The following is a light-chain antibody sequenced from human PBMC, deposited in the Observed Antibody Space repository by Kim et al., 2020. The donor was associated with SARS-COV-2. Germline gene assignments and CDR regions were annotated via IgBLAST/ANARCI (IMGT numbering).Light chain of an antibody. CDR2: TND. J-gene: IGLJ3*02. CDR1: SSNIGDNA. CDR3: STWDDGLNGWV. Sequence: QSVLTQAPSVSGTPGQRVTISCSGSSSNIGDNAVIWYQQFPGTAPTPLIHTNDQRPSGVPDRFSASKSGTSASLAISGLQPEDEADYYCSTWDDGLNGWVFGGGTQLTVL. V-gene: IGLV1-44*01.